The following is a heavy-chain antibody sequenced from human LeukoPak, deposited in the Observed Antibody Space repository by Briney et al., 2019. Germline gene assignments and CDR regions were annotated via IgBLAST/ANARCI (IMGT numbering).Heavy chain of an antibody. CDR2: IRYDGGNK. D-gene: IGHD2-15*01. V-gene: IGHV3-30*02. J-gene: IGHJ6*03. Sequence: GGSLRLSCAASGFTFSSYGMHWVRQAPGKGLEWVAFIRYDGGNKYYADSVKGRFTISRDNSKNTLYLQMNSLRAEDTAVYYCAKTRVDYYYYMDVWGKGTTVTISS. CDR1: GFTFSSYG. CDR3: AKTRVDYYYYMDV.